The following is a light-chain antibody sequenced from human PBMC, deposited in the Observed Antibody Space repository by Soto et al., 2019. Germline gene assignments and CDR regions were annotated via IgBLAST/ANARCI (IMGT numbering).Light chain of an antibody. CDR1: SSDVGFYNY. CDR2: EVS. Sequence: QSALTQPASVSGSPGQSITISCTGTSSDVGFYNYVSWYQQHPGKAPKLMIYEVSNRPSGVSNRFSGSKSGNTASLTISELQAEDETDYYCSSFTSTSTLVFGTGTKVTVL. J-gene: IGLJ1*01. CDR3: SSFTSTSTLV. V-gene: IGLV2-14*01.